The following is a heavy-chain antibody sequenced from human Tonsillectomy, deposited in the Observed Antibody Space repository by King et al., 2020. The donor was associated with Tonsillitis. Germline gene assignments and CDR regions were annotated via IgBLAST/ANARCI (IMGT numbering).Heavy chain of an antibody. J-gene: IGHJ4*02. CDR2: ISYDGSKK. CDR1: GFTFSSYG. Sequence: VQLVESGGGVVQPGRSLRLSCVASGFTFSSYGIHWVRQAPGKGLEWVAVISYDGSKKYYADSVKGRFSISRDNSKNTLYLQMNSLRAEDTAVYYCAKDPETGDCISAICYPDYWGQGILVTVSS. D-gene: IGHD2-2*01. V-gene: IGHV3-30*18. CDR3: AKDPETGDCISAICYPDY.